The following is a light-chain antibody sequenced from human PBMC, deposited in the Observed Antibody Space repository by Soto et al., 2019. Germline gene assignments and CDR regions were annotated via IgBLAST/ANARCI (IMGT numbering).Light chain of an antibody. J-gene: IGLJ1*01. CDR1: NSHIGSNT. V-gene: IGLV1-44*01. Sequence: QSVLTQPPSASGTPGQRVTISCSGSNSHIGSNTVNWYQQLPGTAPKLLIYYDNLLPSGVPDRISGSKSGTSASLAISGLQSDDEADYYCPAWDDSLNGRVFGTETKLTVL. CDR2: YDN. CDR3: PAWDDSLNGRV.